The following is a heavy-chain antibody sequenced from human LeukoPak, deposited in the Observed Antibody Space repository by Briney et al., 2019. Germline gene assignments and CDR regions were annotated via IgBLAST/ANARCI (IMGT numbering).Heavy chain of an antibody. D-gene: IGHD3-10*02. CDR2: IYYSGTP. CDR3: ARLSSGSYVY. CDR1: GGSISSGGYY. Sequence: PSETLSLTCTVSGGSISSGGYYWSWIRQHPRKGLEWIGYIYYSGTPYYNPSLKSRVTISVATSKNQFSLKLSSVTAADTAVYYCARLSSGSYVYWGRGTLVTVSS. J-gene: IGHJ4*02. V-gene: IGHV4-31*03.